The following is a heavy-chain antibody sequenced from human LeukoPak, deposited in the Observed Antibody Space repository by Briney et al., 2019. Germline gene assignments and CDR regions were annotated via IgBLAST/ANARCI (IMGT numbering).Heavy chain of an antibody. Sequence: ASVKVSCKASGYTFTGYYMHWVRQAPGQGLEWMGWINPNSGGTNYAQKFQGWVTMTRDTSISTAYMELSRLRSDDTAVYYCARGHSGSRLDFDYWGQGTLVTVSS. V-gene: IGHV1-2*04. D-gene: IGHD1-26*01. CDR3: ARGHSGSRLDFDY. CDR2: INPNSGGT. CDR1: GYTFTGYY. J-gene: IGHJ4*02.